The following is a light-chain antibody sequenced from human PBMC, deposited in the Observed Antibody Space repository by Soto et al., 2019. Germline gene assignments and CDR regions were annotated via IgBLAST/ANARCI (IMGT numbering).Light chain of an antibody. J-gene: IGKJ1*01. CDR2: KAS. V-gene: IGKV1-5*03. CDR3: QYWDDYSWT. Sequence: DIQMTQSPSPLSASVGDRVTITCRASQSITDWLAWYQQKPGKAPKFLIYKASNLEGGVPSRFSGRGSGTEFPLTISSVQPDDFATYYCQYWDDYSWTFGQGTKVEIK. CDR1: QSITDW.